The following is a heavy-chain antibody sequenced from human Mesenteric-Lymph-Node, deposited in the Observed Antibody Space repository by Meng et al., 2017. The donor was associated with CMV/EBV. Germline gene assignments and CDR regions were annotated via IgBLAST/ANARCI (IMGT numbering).Heavy chain of an antibody. J-gene: IGHJ6*02. CDR1: DGSISSYRYY. CDR2: IYYSGST. V-gene: IGHV4-39*07. D-gene: IGHD2-2*01. CDR3: ARENIVVVYGMDV. Sequence: SETLSLTCNVSDGSISSYRYYWGWIRQPPGKGLEWIGSIYYSGSTYYNPSLKSRVTISVDTSKNQFSLKLSSVTAADTAVYYCARENIVVVYGMDVWGQGTTVTVSS.